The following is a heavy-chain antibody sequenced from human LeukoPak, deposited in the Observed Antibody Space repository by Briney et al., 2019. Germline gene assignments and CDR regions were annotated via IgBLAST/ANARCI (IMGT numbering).Heavy chain of an antibody. V-gene: IGHV3-73*01. D-gene: IGHD1-26*01. J-gene: IGHJ4*02. CDR1: GFTFGGSA. CDR3: ARDLGGSYLSY. Sequence: GGSLRLSCAASGFTFGGSAMHWVRQTSGKGLEWVGRIRSNGNSYATVYAASVKGRFTISRDDSKDTAYLQMNILRAEDTAVYYCARDLGGSYLSYWGQGTLVTVSS. CDR2: IRSNGNSYAT.